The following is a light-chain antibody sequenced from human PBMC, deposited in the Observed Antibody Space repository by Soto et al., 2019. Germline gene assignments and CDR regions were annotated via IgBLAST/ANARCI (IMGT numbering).Light chain of an antibody. CDR3: SSYTTSSLDV. CDR1: NSDVGGYNY. Sequence: QSVLTQPASVSGSPGQSITISCSGTNSDVGGYNYVSWYQQHPGKAPKLMIYDVSYRPSGISNRFSGSKSDNTASLTISGLQADDEADYYCSSYTTSSLDVFGTGTKVTVL. CDR2: DVS. J-gene: IGLJ1*01. V-gene: IGLV2-14*01.